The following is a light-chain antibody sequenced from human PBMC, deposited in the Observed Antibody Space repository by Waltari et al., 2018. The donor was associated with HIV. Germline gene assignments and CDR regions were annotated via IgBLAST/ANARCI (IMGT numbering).Light chain of an antibody. V-gene: IGLV2-14*01. Sequence: QSALTQPASVSGSPGQSITLSCTGTSSDVGGYNYVSWYQQHPGKAPKLMIYEVSNRPAGVSMRFSGSRSGNTAALTISGLQGEDEADYYCSSYTSSSTLVFGTGTKVTVL. J-gene: IGLJ1*01. CDR3: SSYTSSSTLV. CDR1: SSDVGGYNY. CDR2: EVS.